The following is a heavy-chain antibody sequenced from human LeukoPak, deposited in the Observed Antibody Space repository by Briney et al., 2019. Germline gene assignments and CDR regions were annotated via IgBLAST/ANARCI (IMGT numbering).Heavy chain of an antibody. Sequence: GGSLRLSCAASGFTFSSYWMHWVCQAPGKGLVWVSRINSDGSSTSYADSVKGRFTISRDNAKNTLYLQMNSLRAEDTAVYYCARGGVYYDFWSGYNTIDYWGQGTLVTVSS. CDR2: INSDGSST. D-gene: IGHD3-3*01. CDR3: ARGGVYYDFWSGYNTIDY. CDR1: GFTFSSYW. V-gene: IGHV3-74*01. J-gene: IGHJ4*02.